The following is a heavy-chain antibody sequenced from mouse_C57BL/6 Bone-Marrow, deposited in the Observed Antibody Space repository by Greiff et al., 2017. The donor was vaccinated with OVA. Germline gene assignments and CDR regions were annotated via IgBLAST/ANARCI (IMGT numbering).Heavy chain of an antibody. V-gene: IGHV1-78*01. CDR1: GYTFTDHT. D-gene: IGHD2-3*01. CDR2: IYPIDGST. CDR3: ARRDDGYLYWYFEV. Sequence: VQLQQSDAELVKPGASVTISCKVSGYTFTDHTIHWMKQRPEQGLEWIGYIYPIDGSTKYNEKFKGKATLTADKSSSTAYMQLNSLTSEDSAVDFCARRDDGYLYWYFEVWGTGTTVTVSS. J-gene: IGHJ1*03.